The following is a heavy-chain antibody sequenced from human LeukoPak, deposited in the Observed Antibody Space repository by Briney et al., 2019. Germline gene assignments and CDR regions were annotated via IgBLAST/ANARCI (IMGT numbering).Heavy chain of an antibody. CDR3: AKGTLGSCSGAKCYEFDN. Sequence: GGSLRLSCAASGFTFRTYAINWVRQAPGKGLEWVSAISASGDTTYYADSVKGRFSISRDNFKNTVHLQMNSLRAEDSALYFCAKGTLGSCSGAKCYEFDNWGQGTLVTVSS. V-gene: IGHV3-23*01. J-gene: IGHJ4*02. CDR2: ISASGDTT. D-gene: IGHD2-8*02. CDR1: GFTFRTYA.